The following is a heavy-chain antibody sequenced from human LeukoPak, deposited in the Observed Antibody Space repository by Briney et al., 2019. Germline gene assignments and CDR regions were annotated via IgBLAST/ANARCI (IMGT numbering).Heavy chain of an antibody. V-gene: IGHV3-9*01. D-gene: IGHD3-22*01. J-gene: IGHJ3*02. CDR3: ARASYYNDTSGLGAFDI. CDR1: GFTFDDHA. Sequence: GGSLRLSCVASGFTFDDHAMYWVRQAPGKGLEWVSGINWDGSRIGYADAVKGRFTISRDSAKNSLYLQMNSLRTEDTALYYCARASYYNDTSGLGAFDIWGQGTLVTVSS. CDR2: INWDGSRI.